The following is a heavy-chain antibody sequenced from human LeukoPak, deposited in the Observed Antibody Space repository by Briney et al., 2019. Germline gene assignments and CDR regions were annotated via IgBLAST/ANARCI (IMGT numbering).Heavy chain of an antibody. D-gene: IGHD2/OR15-2a*01. CDR1: GFTFSSYG. V-gene: IGHV3-23*01. Sequence: GGSLRLSCAASGFTFSSYGMSWVRQAPGKGLEWVSAISGSGGSTYYADSVKGRFTISRDNSKNTLYLQMNSLRAEDTAVYYCVEVSVIRGFDYWGQGTLVTVSS. CDR3: VEVSVIRGFDY. J-gene: IGHJ4*02. CDR2: ISGSGGST.